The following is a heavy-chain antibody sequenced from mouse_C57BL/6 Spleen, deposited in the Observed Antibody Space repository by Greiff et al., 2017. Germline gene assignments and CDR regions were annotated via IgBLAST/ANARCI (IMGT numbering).Heavy chain of an antibody. CDR1: GYAFSSSW. CDR3: ARSTPAYYSNGWYFDV. D-gene: IGHD2-5*01. J-gene: IGHJ1*03. CDR2: IYPGDGDT. Sequence: VQLQQSGPELVKPGASVKISCKASGYAFSSSWMNWVKQRPGKGLEWIGRIYPGDGDTNYNGKFKGKATLTADKSSSTAYMQLSSLTSEDSAVYFCARSTPAYYSNGWYFDVWGTGTTVTVSS. V-gene: IGHV1-82*01.